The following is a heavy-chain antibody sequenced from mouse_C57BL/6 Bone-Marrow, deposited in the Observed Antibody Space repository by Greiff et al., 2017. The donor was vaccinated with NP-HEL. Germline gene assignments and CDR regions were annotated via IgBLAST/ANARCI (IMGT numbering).Heavy chain of an antibody. CDR1: GYTFTDYE. D-gene: IGHD1-1*01. Sequence: VQLQQSGAELVRPGASVTLSCKASGYTFTDYEMHWVKQTPVHGLEWIGAIDPETGGTAYNQKFTGKAILTADKSSSTAYMELRSLTSEDSAVYYCTRTHRGNYYGSSPAWFAYWGQGTLVTVAA. V-gene: IGHV1-15*01. J-gene: IGHJ3*01. CDR2: IDPETGGT. CDR3: TRTHRGNYYGSSPAWFAY.